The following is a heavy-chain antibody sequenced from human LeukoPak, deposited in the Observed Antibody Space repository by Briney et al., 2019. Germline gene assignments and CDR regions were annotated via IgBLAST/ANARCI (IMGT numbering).Heavy chain of an antibody. CDR3: ARPRMGMGAFDI. J-gene: IGHJ3*02. Sequence: PGGSLRLSCAASGFTFSSYGMHWVRQAPGKGLEWVAVIWYDGSNKYYADSVKGRFTISRDNSKNTLYLQMNSLRAEDTAVYYCARPRMGMGAFDIWGQGTMVTVSS. CDR2: IWYDGSNK. V-gene: IGHV3-33*01. CDR1: GFTFSSYG. D-gene: IGHD1-26*01.